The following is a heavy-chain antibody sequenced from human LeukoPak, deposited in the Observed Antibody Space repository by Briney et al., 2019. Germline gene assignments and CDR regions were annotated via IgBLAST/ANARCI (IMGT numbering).Heavy chain of an antibody. D-gene: IGHD3-10*01. Sequence: GGSLRLSCAASGFTFSNYGMHWVRQSPGKGLEWVAFIRYDGSNKYYADSVKGRFTISRDNSKNTLYLQMNSLRAEDTAVYYCAKRALSAPVYFYYMDVWAKGTTVTISS. CDR1: GFTFSNYG. V-gene: IGHV3-30*02. J-gene: IGHJ6*03. CDR2: IRYDGSNK. CDR3: AKRALSAPVYFYYMDV.